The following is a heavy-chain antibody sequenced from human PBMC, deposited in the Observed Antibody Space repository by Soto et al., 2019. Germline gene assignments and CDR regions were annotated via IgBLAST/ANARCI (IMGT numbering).Heavy chain of an antibody. CDR1: GGSISSGSFY. Sequence: QLQLQESGPGLVKPSETLSLTCTVSGGSISSGSFYWGWIRQPPGKGLEWIGSIYYSGSTYYNPSLKSRVTISVDTAKNHFSLKLSSVTAAYTALYYCARLCSCDTFYRGFDYWGQGTLVTVSS. CDR2: IYYSGST. D-gene: IGHD2-15*01. V-gene: IGHV4-39*02. CDR3: ARLCSCDTFYRGFDY. J-gene: IGHJ4*02.